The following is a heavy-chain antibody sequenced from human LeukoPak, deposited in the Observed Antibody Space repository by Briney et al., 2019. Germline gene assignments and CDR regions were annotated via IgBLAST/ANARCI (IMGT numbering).Heavy chain of an antibody. CDR2: INPNSGGT. V-gene: IGHV1-2*02. CDR1: GCTFTGYY. J-gene: IGHJ6*03. D-gene: IGHD3-16*01. CDR3: ARGDWGDYYYYMDV. Sequence: ASVKVSCKASGCTFTGYYMHWVRQAPGQGLEWMGWINPNSGGTNYAQKFQGRVTMTRDTSISTAYMELRSLRSDDTAVYYCARGDWGDYYYYMDVWGKGTTVTVSS.